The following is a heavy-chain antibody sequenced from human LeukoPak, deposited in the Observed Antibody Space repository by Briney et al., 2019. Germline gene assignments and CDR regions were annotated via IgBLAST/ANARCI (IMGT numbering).Heavy chain of an antibody. CDR1: GFTFSNYG. CDR2: ITYDGSSE. V-gene: IGHV3-30*03. J-gene: IGHJ4*02. CDR3: TTGIRGD. Sequence: GGSLRLSCAASGFTFSNYGMHWVRQAPGKGLEWVATITYDGSSEYYADSVKDRFTVSRDNSKNTLYLQMSSLKTEDTAVYYCTTGIRGDCGQGTLVTVSS.